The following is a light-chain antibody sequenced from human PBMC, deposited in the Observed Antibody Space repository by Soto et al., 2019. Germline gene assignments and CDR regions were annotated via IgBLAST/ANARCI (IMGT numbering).Light chain of an antibody. CDR3: QQYTNFPLT. CDR1: QSISSW. V-gene: IGKV1-5*01. CDR2: EAS. J-gene: IGKJ4*01. Sequence: DIQMTQSPSTLSASVGDRVTITCRASQSISSWLAWYQQKPGKAPKLLIHEASRLESGVPSRFSGSESGTEFTLTISGLHAEDFATYYCQQYTNFPLTFCGGTKVEIK.